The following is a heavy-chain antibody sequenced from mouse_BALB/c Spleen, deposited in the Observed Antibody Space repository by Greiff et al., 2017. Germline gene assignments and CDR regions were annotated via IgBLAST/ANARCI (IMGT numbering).Heavy chain of an antibody. CDR2: ISYDGSN. CDR3: ARAELYYAMDY. CDR1: GYSITSGYY. V-gene: IGHV3-6*02. Sequence: EVQLVESGPGLVKPSQSLSLTCSVTGYSITSGYYWNWIRQFPGNKLEWMGYISYDGSNNYNPSLKNRISITRDTSKNQFFLKLNSVTTEDTATYYCARAELYYAMDYWGQGTSVTVSS. J-gene: IGHJ4*01.